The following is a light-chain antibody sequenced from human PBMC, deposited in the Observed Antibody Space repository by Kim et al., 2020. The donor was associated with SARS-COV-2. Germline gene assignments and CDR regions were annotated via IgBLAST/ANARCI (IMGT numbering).Light chain of an antibody. J-gene: IGLJ2*01. CDR3: NSRDSNDYVL. Sequence: VALGQTVRITCQGDSLRSYYATWYQLKPGQAPKVVIYGKDNRPSGVPDRFSGSSSGNTAYLTITGTQAGDEADYYCNSRDSNDYVLFGGGTKVTVL. CDR1: SLRSYY. V-gene: IGLV3-19*01. CDR2: GKD.